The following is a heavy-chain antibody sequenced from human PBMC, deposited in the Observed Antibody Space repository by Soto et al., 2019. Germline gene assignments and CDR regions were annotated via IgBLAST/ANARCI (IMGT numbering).Heavy chain of an antibody. V-gene: IGHV5-51*01. CDR1: GYSFTSYW. Sequence: PGESLKISCKGSGYSFTSYWIGWVRQMPGKGLEWMGIIYPGDSDTRYSPSFQGQVTISADKSISTAYLQWSSLKASDTAMYYCARLGIAAAGSYYFDYWGQGTLVTVSS. D-gene: IGHD6-13*01. CDR3: ARLGIAAAGSYYFDY. J-gene: IGHJ4*02. CDR2: IYPGDSDT.